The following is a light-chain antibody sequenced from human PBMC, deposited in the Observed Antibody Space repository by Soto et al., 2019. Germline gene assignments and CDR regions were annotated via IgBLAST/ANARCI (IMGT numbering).Light chain of an antibody. CDR3: QQYNSYAGT. Sequence: DIHMTQPPSTLSASVGDRVTITCRASQSISSWLAWYQQKPGKAPKLLIYDASSLESGVPSRFSGSGSGTEFTLTISSLQPDDFATYYCQQYNSYAGTFGQGTKVDI. CDR2: DAS. J-gene: IGKJ1*01. CDR1: QSISSW. V-gene: IGKV1-5*01.